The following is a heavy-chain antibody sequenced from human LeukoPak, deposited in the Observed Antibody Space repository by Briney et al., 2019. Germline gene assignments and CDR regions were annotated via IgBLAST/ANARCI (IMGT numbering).Heavy chain of an antibody. J-gene: IGHJ4*02. V-gene: IGHV1-58*02. CDR1: GFTFTSSA. D-gene: IGHD3-22*01. CDR3: AAGGSYYYDSSGYYFTGFDY. Sequence: ASVKVSCKASGFTFTSSAMQWVRQARGQRLEWIGWIVVGSGNTNHAQKFQERVTITRDMSTSTAYMEPSSLRSEDTAVYYCAAGGSYYYDSSGYYFTGFDYWGQGTLVTVSS. CDR2: IVVGSGNT.